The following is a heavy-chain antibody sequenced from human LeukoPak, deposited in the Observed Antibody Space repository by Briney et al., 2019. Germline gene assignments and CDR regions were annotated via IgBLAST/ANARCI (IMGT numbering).Heavy chain of an antibody. J-gene: IGHJ4*02. V-gene: IGHV4-34*01. Sequence: PSETLSLTCAAYGGSATGYYWSWIRQPPGKGLEWVGEINRGGDTAYNPSLKSRVTISVEPSKSQFSLKLTSVTAADTAVYYCARGYRSGSYYEHWGQGTPVTVSS. CDR2: INRGGDT. CDR1: GGSATGYY. CDR3: ARGYRSGSYYEH. D-gene: IGHD3-10*01.